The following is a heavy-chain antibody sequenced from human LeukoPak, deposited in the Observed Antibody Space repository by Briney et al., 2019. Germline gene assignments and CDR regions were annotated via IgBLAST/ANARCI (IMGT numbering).Heavy chain of an antibody. D-gene: IGHD3-22*01. J-gene: IGHJ4*02. Sequence: SVKVSCKASGGIFSRFTISWVRQAPGQGFEWMGGITPIFGTANFAQKFQGRVSITADESTSTAFMELSSLRSEDTAVYYCAREWGLESSGYFYAYWGQGTLVTVSS. V-gene: IGHV1-69*13. CDR1: GGIFSRFT. CDR3: AREWGLESSGYFYAY. CDR2: ITPIFGTA.